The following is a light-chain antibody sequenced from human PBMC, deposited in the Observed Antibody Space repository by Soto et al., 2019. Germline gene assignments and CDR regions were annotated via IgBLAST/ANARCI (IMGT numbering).Light chain of an antibody. CDR2: GAS. CDR1: QSVSSK. J-gene: IGKJ5*01. V-gene: IGKV3-15*01. CDR3: QQRRNWPLT. Sequence: EIAVTQSPATLSVSLGEVATLSCRVSQSVSSKLAWYQQKPGRAPRLVMYGASTRATGIPARSSGRGSGTECTLTISSLEPEDVEIYYCQQRRNWPLTFGQGTRLEIK.